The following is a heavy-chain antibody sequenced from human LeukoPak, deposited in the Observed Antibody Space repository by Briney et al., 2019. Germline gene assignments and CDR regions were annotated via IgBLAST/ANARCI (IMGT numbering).Heavy chain of an antibody. CDR1: GFTFSSYS. CDR3: ARDSPIYYDILTGSKPDAFDI. Sequence: PGGSLRLSCAASGFTFSSYSMNWVRQAPGKGLEWVSYISSSSITIYYADSVKGRFTISRDNAKNSLYLQMNSLRAEDTAVYYCARDSPIYYDILTGSKPDAFDIWGQGTMVTVSS. D-gene: IGHD3-9*01. CDR2: ISSSSITI. J-gene: IGHJ3*02. V-gene: IGHV3-48*01.